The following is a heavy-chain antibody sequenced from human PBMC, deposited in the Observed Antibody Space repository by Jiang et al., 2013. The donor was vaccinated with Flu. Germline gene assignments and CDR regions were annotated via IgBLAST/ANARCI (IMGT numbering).Heavy chain of an antibody. J-gene: IGHJ3*02. CDR3: ARVGVTGTTRGAFDI. Sequence: SGAEVKKPGASVKVSCKASGYTFTGYYMHWVRQAPGQGLEWMGRINPNSGGTNYAQKFQGRVTMTRDTSISTAYMELSRLRSDDAAVYYCARVGVTGTTRGAFDIWGQGTMVTVSS. D-gene: IGHD1-7*01. CDR1: GYTFTGYY. CDR2: INPNSGGT. V-gene: IGHV1-2*06.